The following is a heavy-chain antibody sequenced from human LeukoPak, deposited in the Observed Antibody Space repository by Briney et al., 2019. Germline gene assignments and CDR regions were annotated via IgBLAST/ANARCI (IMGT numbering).Heavy chain of an antibody. D-gene: IGHD2-2*01. CDR2: IYTSGST. V-gene: IGHV4-4*07. CDR3: ARVNVVPAANYYYYGMDV. J-gene: IGHJ6*02. CDR1: GGSISSYY. Sequence: SETLSLTCTVSGGSISSYYWSWIRQPAGKGLEWIGRIYTSGSTNYNPSLKSRVTMSVDTSKNQFSLKLSSVTAADTAVYYCARVNVVPAANYYYYGMDVWGQGTTVTVSS.